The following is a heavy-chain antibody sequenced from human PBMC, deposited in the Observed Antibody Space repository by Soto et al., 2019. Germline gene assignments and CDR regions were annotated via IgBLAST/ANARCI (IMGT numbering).Heavy chain of an antibody. Sequence: EVQLLESGGDLVQPGGSLRLSCAASGFTFATYTMSWVRQTPGKGLEWVSAITGSGDRTYYADPVKGRLTMSRDNSNNTVYVQMSSLRAEDTAVYYCSKNSAATITLASDYWGQGTLVTVSS. CDR3: SKNSAATITLASDY. CDR2: ITGSGDRT. J-gene: IGHJ4*02. CDR1: GFTFATYT. V-gene: IGHV3-23*01. D-gene: IGHD5-12*01.